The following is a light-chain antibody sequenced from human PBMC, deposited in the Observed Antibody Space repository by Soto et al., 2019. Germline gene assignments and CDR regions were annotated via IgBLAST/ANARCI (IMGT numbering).Light chain of an antibody. V-gene: IGLV1-40*01. CDR3: QSYDSSLSGV. Sequence: SALTLPASVSRAPRKRVTISCTGSSSNNGTGYDVPWYQQFPGTAPKLLIYGNSNRPSGVPDRFSGSKSGTSACLAITGLQVEDEADYYCQSYDSSLSGVYGSGTKVTVL. J-gene: IGLJ1*01. CDR1: SSNNGTGYD. CDR2: GNS.